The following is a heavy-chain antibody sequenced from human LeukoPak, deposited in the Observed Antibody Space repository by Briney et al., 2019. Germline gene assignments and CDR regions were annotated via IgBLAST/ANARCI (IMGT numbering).Heavy chain of an antibody. CDR2: IWYDGSNK. Sequence: GGSLRLSCAASGFTFSSYGMHWVRQAPGKGLGWVAVIWYDGSNKYYADSVKGRFTISRDNSKNTLYLQMNSLRAEDTAVYYCARSDIVVVPAAFIPDYWGQGTLVTVSS. J-gene: IGHJ4*02. D-gene: IGHD2-2*01. V-gene: IGHV3-33*01. CDR3: ARSDIVVVPAAFIPDY. CDR1: GFTFSSYG.